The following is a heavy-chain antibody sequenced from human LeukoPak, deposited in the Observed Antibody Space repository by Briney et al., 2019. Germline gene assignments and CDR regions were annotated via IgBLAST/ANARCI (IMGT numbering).Heavy chain of an antibody. CDR2: INPSGGST. V-gene: IGHV1-46*01. CDR1: GYTFTSYY. Sequence: ASVKVSCKASGYTFTSYYIHWVRQPPGQGLEWMGIINPSGGSTSYAQKFQGRVTMTRDTSTSTVYMELSSLRAEDTAVYYCARVPTPLNCGGDCYPGAWGQGTRVTVSS. D-gene: IGHD2-21*02. CDR3: ARVPTPLNCGGDCYPGA. J-gene: IGHJ5*02.